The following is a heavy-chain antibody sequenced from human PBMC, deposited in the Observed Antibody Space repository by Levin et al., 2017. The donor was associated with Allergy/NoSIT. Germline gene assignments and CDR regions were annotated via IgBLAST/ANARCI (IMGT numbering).Heavy chain of an antibody. V-gene: IGHV3-7*01. J-gene: IGHJ6*02. Sequence: GGSLRLSCAASGFPFNTYWMTWVRQAPGKGLEWVANIKQDGSEKYYVDSVKGRFTISRDNAKNSLYLQMNSLRAEDTAVYYCATGWFYGSGSDYYYYGMDVWGQGTTVTVSS. D-gene: IGHD3-10*01. CDR3: ATGWFYGSGSDYYYYGMDV. CDR2: IKQDGSEK. CDR1: GFPFNTYW.